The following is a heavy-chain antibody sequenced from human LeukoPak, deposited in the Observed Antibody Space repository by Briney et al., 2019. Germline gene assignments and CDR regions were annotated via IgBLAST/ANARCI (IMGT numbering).Heavy chain of an antibody. V-gene: IGHV1-2*02. CDR1: GYTFTGYY. CDR2: INPNSGGT. J-gene: IGHJ4*02. D-gene: IGHD4-17*01. CDR3: ARDRYGDYAIDY. Sequence: ASVKVSCKTSGYTFTGYYIHWVRQAPGQGLEWMGWINPNSGGTNSAQKFQGRVTMTRDTSISTAYMELRRLRSDDTAVYYCARDRYGDYAIDYWGQGTLVTVSS.